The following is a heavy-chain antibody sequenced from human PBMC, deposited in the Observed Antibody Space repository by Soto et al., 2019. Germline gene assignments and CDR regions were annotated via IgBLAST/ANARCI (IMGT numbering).Heavy chain of an antibody. CDR3: TPSLPDQVCGGGGSHRTFGH. D-gene: IGHD2-15*01. CDR2: ISADGRDL. Sequence: GGSLRLSCTASGVALGAYVMRWVRQAQGKGPEWVAAISADGRDLFYAASVEGRFTISRDNSKNTLFLQLNSLTSEDTSVYSCTPSLPDQVCGGGGSHRTFGHWGQGNLVTVSS. V-gene: IGHV3-30*03. J-gene: IGHJ4*02. CDR1: GVALGAYV.